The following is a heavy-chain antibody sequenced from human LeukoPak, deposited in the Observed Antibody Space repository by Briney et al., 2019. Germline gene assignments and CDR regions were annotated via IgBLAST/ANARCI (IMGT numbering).Heavy chain of an antibody. Sequence: PSETQSLTCTVSGGSISSYYWSWIRQPPGKGLEWIGYIYYSGSTNYNPSLKSRVTISVDTSKNQFSLKLSSVTAADTAVYYCARDDCSGGSCFLFDYWGQGTLVTVSS. V-gene: IGHV4-59*01. CDR3: ARDDCSGGSCFLFDY. J-gene: IGHJ4*02. CDR1: GGSISSYY. CDR2: IYYSGST. D-gene: IGHD2-15*01.